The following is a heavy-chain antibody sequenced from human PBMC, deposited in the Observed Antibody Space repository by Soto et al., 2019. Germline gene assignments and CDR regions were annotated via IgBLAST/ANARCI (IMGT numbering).Heavy chain of an antibody. Sequence: SEPLSLTCTVSGGYISSYCWSWIRQPPGKGLEWIGYIYYSGSTNYNPSLKSRVTISVDTSKNQFPLKLSSVTAADTAVYYCARVQPSRHDAFDIWGQGTMVTVS. J-gene: IGHJ3*02. CDR3: ARVQPSRHDAFDI. CDR1: GGYISSYC. CDR2: IYYSGST. V-gene: IGHV4-59*01.